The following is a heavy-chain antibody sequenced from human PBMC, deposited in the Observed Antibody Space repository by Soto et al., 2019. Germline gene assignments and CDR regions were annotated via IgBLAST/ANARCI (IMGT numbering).Heavy chain of an antibody. CDR3: ARDHSSSWHDFDS. CDR2: ISGYNGNT. CDR1: GYTFSSYG. J-gene: IGHJ4*02. V-gene: IGHV1-18*01. D-gene: IGHD6-13*01. Sequence: ASVKVSCKASGYTFSSYGINWVRQAPGQGLEWMGWISGYNGNTNYAQKFQDRVTMTTDTSASTAYMELWSLRSDDTAMYYCARDHSSSWHDFDSWGQGTLVTVS.